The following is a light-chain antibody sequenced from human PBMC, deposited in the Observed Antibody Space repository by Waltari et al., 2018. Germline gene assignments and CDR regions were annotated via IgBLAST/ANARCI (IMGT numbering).Light chain of an antibody. J-gene: IGKJ4*01. Sequence: EIVLTQSPGTLSLSPGERATLFCRASQPVNFNYVAWYQQVAGQPPRLLIIHTSDRATGIPDRFSGRGSGTDFTLTISRLEPEDFAVYYCQQYGTSVPGVFGGGTKVEI. V-gene: IGKV3-20*01. CDR2: HTS. CDR1: QPVNFNY. CDR3: QQYGTSVPGV.